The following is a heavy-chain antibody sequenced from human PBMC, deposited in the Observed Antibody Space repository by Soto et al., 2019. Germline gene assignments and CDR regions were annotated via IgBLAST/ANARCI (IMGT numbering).Heavy chain of an antibody. CDR3: ARIPVCYYDSSGSRARRGAFDI. Sequence: QVQLVQSGAEVKKPGSSVKVSCKASGGTFSSYAISWVRQAPGQGLEWMGGIIPIFGTANYAQKFQGRVTITADESTSTAYMELSSLRSEDTAVYYCARIPVCYYDSSGSRARRGAFDIWGQGTMVTVSS. CDR1: GGTFSSYA. D-gene: IGHD3-22*01. V-gene: IGHV1-69*01. J-gene: IGHJ3*02. CDR2: IIPIFGTA.